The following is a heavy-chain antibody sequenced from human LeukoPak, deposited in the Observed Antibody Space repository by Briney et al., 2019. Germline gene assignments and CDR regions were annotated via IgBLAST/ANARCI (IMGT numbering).Heavy chain of an antibody. J-gene: IGHJ4*02. CDR3: AKDPGFLGVRGYFDY. D-gene: IGHD3-10*01. Sequence: GGSLRLYCAGSGFTFSSYAMIWLRQAPGKGLEWVSDIYGRGGSTYYAVSVKGRFTISRDNSKNLLYLQMTSLRAEDTAVYYCAKDPGFLGVRGYFDYWGQGTLVTVSS. V-gene: IGHV3-23*01. CDR2: IYGRGGST. CDR1: GFTFSSYA.